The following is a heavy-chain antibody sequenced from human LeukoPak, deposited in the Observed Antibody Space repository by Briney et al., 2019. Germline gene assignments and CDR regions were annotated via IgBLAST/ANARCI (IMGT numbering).Heavy chain of an antibody. CDR2: ILYSGST. CDR3: ARQDGNYSHLDY. J-gene: IGHJ4*02. CDR1: GGSISGYY. V-gene: IGHV4-59*08. Sequence: PSETLSLTCTVSGGSISGYYWSWIRQPPGKGLEWIGYILYSGSTNYNPSLKSRVTISVDTSKNQFSLKLSSVTAADTAVYYCARQDGNYSHLDYWGQGTLVTVSS. D-gene: IGHD1-26*01.